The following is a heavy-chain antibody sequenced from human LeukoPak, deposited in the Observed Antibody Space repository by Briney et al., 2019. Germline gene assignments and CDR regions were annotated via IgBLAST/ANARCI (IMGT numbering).Heavy chain of an antibody. CDR1: GGSISSGSYY. V-gene: IGHV4-61*02. CDR2: IYTSGST. D-gene: IGHD3-3*01. CDR3: ARYDLWSGYSPRRAFDI. Sequence: MPSQTLSLTCTVSGGSISSGSYYWSWIRQPAGKGLEWIGRIYTSGSTNYNPSLKSRVTISVDTSKNQFSLKLSSVTAADTAVYYCARYDLWSGYSPRRAFDIWGQGTMVTVSS. J-gene: IGHJ3*02.